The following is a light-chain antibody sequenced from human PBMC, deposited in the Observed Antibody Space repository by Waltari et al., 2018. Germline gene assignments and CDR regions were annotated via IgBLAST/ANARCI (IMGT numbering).Light chain of an antibody. J-gene: IGKJ2*01. V-gene: IGKV2-28*01. CDR3: IQNLRTPYT. CDR2: LGS. CDR1: QSLLESNGVNY. Sequence: VVTQSPLSLPVTPGETASISCRSSQSLLESNGVNYLDWYLQKPGHAPQVLIFLGSNRSSGVADRFSGSGSGTDFTLKISRVEAEDVGVYYCIQNLRTPYTFGPGTKLEIK.